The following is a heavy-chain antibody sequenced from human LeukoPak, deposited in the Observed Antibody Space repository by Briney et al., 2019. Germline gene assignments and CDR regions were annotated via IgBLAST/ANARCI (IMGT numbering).Heavy chain of an antibody. CDR1: GFTFSTFG. V-gene: IGHV3-23*01. CDR2: ISGSAGST. J-gene: IGHJ4*02. D-gene: IGHD2-2*01. Sequence: PGRSLRLSCTASGFTFSTFGMNWVRQAPGKGLEWVSTISGSAGSTYYADSVKGRFTISRDNSRNTLYLQMKSLRAEDTAVYYCAKAHCSPTSCSRIDYWGQGTLVTVSS. CDR3: AKAHCSPTSCSRIDY.